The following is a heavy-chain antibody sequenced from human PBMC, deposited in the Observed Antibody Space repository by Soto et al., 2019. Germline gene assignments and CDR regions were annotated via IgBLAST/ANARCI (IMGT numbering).Heavy chain of an antibody. Sequence: GGSLRLSCAASGFTFSRYGMHWVRQAPGKGLEWVAVIWFDGSETYFADSVKGRFTISRDNSKNMLYLQMNRLRAEDTAVYYCARDFSAIFGSWGQGTLVTVPS. V-gene: IGHV3-33*08. CDR3: ARDFSAIFGS. CDR2: IWFDGSET. D-gene: IGHD3-3*01. J-gene: IGHJ4*02. CDR1: GFTFSRYG.